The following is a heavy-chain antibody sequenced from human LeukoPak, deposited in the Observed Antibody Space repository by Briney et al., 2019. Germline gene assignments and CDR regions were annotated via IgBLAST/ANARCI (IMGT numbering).Heavy chain of an antibody. CDR1: GFTFSGSA. Sequence: GGSLRLSCAASGFTFSGSAMHWVRQASGKGLEWVGRIRSKANSYATAYAASVKGRFTISRDDSKNTAYLQMNSLKTEDTAVYYCTHDYGDYGFDYWGQGTLVTVSS. CDR3: THDYGDYGFDY. D-gene: IGHD4-17*01. CDR2: IRSKANSYAT. V-gene: IGHV3-73*01. J-gene: IGHJ4*02.